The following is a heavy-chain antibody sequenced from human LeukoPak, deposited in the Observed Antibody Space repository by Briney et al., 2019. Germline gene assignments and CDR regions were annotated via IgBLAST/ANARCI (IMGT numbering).Heavy chain of an antibody. J-gene: IGHJ4*02. D-gene: IGHD4-17*01. V-gene: IGHV3-21*01. CDR1: GFTFSSYS. CDR2: ISSSTSYI. Sequence: GGSLRLSCAASGFTFSSYSMNWVRQAPGKGLEWVSSISSSTSYIYYADSVKGRFTISKDNAKNSLYLQMNSLRAEDTAVYYCARAGGSTVSHSDYWGLGTLATVSS. CDR3: ARAGGSTVSHSDY.